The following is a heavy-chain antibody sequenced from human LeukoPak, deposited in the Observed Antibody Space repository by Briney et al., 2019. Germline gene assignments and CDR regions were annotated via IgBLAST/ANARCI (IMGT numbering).Heavy chain of an antibody. CDR1: GYSFSNYW. D-gene: IGHD3-22*01. CDR2: IYPGDSDT. J-gene: IGHJ4*02. Sequence: GESLKISCKGSGYSFSNYWIAWVRQMPGKGLEWMGIIYPGDSDTRYSPSFQGQVTISADKSISTAYLQWSSLRASDTAMYCCARRRYHDSSGYYPFDYWGQGTLVTVSS. CDR3: ARRRYHDSSGYYPFDY. V-gene: IGHV5-51*01.